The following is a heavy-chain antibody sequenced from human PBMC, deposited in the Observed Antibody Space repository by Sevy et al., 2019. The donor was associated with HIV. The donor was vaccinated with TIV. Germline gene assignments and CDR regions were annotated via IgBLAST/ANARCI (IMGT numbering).Heavy chain of an antibody. D-gene: IGHD6-19*01. CDR2: ISPNGATS. J-gene: IGHJ4*02. CDR1: GFTFGYFA. CDR3: AKDTSGWYDALDQ. V-gene: IGHV3-23*01. Sequence: GGSLRLSCEVSGFTFGYFAMSWVRQAPGKGLEWVSGISPNGATSHYAASVRGRFTISRDNSKKRMYLQMSSLRAEDTAQYYCAKDTSGWYDALDQWGQGTLVTVSS.